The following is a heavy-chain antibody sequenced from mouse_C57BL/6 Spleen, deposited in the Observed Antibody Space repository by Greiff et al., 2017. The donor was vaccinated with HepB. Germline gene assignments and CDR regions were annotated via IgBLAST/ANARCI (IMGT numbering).Heavy chain of an antibody. CDR2: IDPSDSYT. CDR1: GYTFTSYW. CDR3: ARRLITTVVAHYYAMDY. Sequence: QVQLQQPGAELVMPGASVKLSCKASGYTFTSYWMHWVKQRPGQGLEWIGEIDPSDSYTNYNQKFKGKSTLTVDKSSSTAYMQLSSLTSEDSAVYYCARRLITTVVAHYYAMDYWGQGTSVTVAS. D-gene: IGHD1-1*01. J-gene: IGHJ4*01. V-gene: IGHV1-69*01.